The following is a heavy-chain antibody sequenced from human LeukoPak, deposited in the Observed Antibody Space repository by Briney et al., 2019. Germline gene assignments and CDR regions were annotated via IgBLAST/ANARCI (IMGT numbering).Heavy chain of an antibody. V-gene: IGHV1-2*02. CDR1: GYTFTGYY. Sequence: ASVKVSCKASGYTFTGYYMHWVRQAPGQGLEWMGWINPSSGGTNYAQKFQGRVTMTRDTSISTAYMELSRLRSDDTAVYYCARDFEYCSGGSCYRNPDYWGQGTLVTVSS. D-gene: IGHD2-15*01. CDR3: ARDFEYCSGGSCYRNPDY. J-gene: IGHJ4*02. CDR2: INPSSGGT.